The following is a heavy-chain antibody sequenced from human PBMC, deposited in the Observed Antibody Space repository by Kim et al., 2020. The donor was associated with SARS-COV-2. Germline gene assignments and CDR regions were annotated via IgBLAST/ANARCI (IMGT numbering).Heavy chain of an antibody. CDR2: MYYSGST. V-gene: IGHV4-61*01. J-gene: IGHJ5*02. Sequence: SETLSLTCTVSGVSVSSGNYYWSWIRQPPGKGLEWIGYMYYSGSTNYNPSLKSRVTISVDTSKNQFSLKLSSVTAADTAVYYCATILSSPWRPERMTWGQGTLVTVSS. CDR1: GVSVSSGNYY. CDR3: ATILSSPWRPERMT. D-gene: IGHD3-10*01.